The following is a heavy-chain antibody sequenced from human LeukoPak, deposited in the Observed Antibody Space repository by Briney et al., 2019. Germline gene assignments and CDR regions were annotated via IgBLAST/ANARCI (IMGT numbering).Heavy chain of an antibody. Sequence: SSETLSLTCTVSGGSISSYYWSWIRQPPGKGLEWIGYIYYSGSTNYNPSLKSRVTISVDTSKNQFSLKLRSVTAADTAVYYCASEVVTSIEYFQHWGQGTLVTVSS. CDR2: IYYSGST. CDR3: ASEVVTSIEYFQH. CDR1: GGSISSYY. J-gene: IGHJ1*01. V-gene: IGHV4-59*01. D-gene: IGHD2-21*02.